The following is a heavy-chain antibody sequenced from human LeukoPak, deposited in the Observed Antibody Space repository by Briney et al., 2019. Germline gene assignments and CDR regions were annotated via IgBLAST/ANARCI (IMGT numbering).Heavy chain of an antibody. D-gene: IGHD6-13*01. V-gene: IGHV4-4*07. Sequence: PSETLSLTCTVSGGSISSYYWTWIRQPAGKGLEWIGRIYSSGSTNYNPSLKNRVTISLDTSKNQFSLKVKSVTATGTAVYYCARGAASAFDYWGQGTLVTVSS. CDR3: ARGAASAFDY. CDR1: GGSISSYY. CDR2: IYSSGST. J-gene: IGHJ4*02.